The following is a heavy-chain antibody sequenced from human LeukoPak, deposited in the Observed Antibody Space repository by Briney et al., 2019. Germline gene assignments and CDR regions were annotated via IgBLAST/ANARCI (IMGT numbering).Heavy chain of an antibody. V-gene: IGHV3-23*01. CDR2: ISAGGDNT. J-gene: IGHJ6*02. Sequence: QSGGSLRLSCAASEFTFSGYAMTWVRQAPGKGLEWVSSISAGGDNTYYADSVKGRFTISRDNAKNSLYLQMNSLRAEDTAVYYCARDRSPMVYALHYYYYGMDVWGQGTTVTVSS. CDR3: ARDRSPMVYALHYYYYGMDV. D-gene: IGHD2-8*01. CDR1: EFTFSGYA.